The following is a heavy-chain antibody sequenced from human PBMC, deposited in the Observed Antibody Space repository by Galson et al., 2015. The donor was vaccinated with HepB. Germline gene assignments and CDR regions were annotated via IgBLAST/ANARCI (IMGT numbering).Heavy chain of an antibody. J-gene: IGHJ6*03. CDR2: IKSKTDGGTT. CDR3: TTEIGIFGPQRYYYYMDV. Sequence: SLRLSCAASGFTFSNAWMNWVRQALGKGLEWVGRIKSKTDGGTTDYAAPVKGRFTISRDDSKNTLYLQMNSLKTEDTAVYYCTTEIGIFGPQRYYYYMDVWGKGTTVTVSS. CDR1: GFTFSNAW. D-gene: IGHD3-3*01. V-gene: IGHV3-15*07.